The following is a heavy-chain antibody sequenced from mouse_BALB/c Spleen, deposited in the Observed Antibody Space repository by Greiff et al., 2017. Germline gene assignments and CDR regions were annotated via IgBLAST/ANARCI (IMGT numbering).Heavy chain of an antibody. V-gene: IGHV5-4*02. J-gene: IGHJ2*01. CDR2: ISDGGSYT. D-gene: IGHD2-1*01. Sequence: EVKLVESGGGLVKPGGSLKLSCAASGFTFSDYYMYWVRQPPEKRLEWVATISDGGSYTYYPDSVKGRFTISRDNAKNNLYLQMSSLKSEDTAMYYCAREGEDYGNSYYFDYWGQGTTLTVSS. CDR1: GFTFSDYY. CDR3: AREGEDYGNSYYFDY.